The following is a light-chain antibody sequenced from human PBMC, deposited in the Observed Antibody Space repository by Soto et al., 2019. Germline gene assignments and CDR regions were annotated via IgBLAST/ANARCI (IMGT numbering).Light chain of an antibody. CDR2: DAS. V-gene: IGKV1-33*01. CDR1: RDITDY. CDR3: QQYDTLKVT. J-gene: IGKJ3*01. Sequence: TQMNQSPSSLSASVGHRVTITCKASRDITDYLNWYQQKPGKAPKILIYDASNLETGVPSRFSARGYGTDFTFTISGLKNEDFATYFCQQYDTLKVTFCPGTKVDIK.